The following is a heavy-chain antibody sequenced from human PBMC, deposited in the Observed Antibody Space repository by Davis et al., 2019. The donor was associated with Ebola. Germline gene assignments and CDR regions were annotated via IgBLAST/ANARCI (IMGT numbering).Heavy chain of an antibody. CDR2: INHSGST. Sequence: SETLSLTCAVYGGSFSGHYWTWIRQPPGKGLEWIGEINHSGSTNYNPSLKSRVTISLDTSKNQFSLKLNSVTAADTAVYYCARQFDPWGQGILVTVSS. V-gene: IGHV4-34*01. CDR3: ARQFDP. J-gene: IGHJ5*02. CDR1: GGSFSGHY.